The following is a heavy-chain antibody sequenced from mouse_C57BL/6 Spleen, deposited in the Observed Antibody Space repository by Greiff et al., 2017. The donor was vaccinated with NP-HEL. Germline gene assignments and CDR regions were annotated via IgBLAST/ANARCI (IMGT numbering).Heavy chain of an antibody. V-gene: IGHV1-55*01. Sequence: QVQLQQPGAELVKPGASVKMSCKASGYTFTSYWITWVKQRPGQGLEWIGDIYPGSGSTNYNEKFKSKATLTVDTSSSTAYMQLSSLTSEDSAVYYCARGETAQATYYYAMDYWGQGTSVTVSS. CDR3: ARGETAQATYYYAMDY. D-gene: IGHD3-2*02. CDR2: IYPGSGST. CDR1: GYTFTSYW. J-gene: IGHJ4*01.